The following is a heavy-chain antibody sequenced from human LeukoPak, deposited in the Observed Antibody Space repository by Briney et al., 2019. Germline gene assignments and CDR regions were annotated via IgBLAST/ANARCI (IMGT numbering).Heavy chain of an antibody. J-gene: IGHJ5*02. CDR1: GASISTIISY. D-gene: IGHD6-19*01. Sequence: SETLSLTCTVSGASISTIISYWGWIRQTPGKGLEWIGSIYYSGTTYYNPSLESRVTISIDTSKNQFSVKLTSVTAAGTAVYYCARDQGAVAGIDPWGQGTLVTVSS. CDR3: ARDQGAVAGIDP. CDR2: IYYSGTT. V-gene: IGHV4-39*07.